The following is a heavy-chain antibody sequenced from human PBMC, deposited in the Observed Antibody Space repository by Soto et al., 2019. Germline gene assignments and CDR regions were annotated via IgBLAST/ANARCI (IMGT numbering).Heavy chain of an antibody. CDR3: ARGRYCSGGSCYPTPFDY. CDR1: GGSFSGYY. J-gene: IGHJ4*02. D-gene: IGHD2-15*01. V-gene: IGHV4-34*01. Sequence: SETLSLTCAVYGGSFSGYYWSWIRQPPGKGLEWIGEINHSGSTNYNPSLKSRVTISVDTSKNQFSLKLSSVTAADTAVYYCARGRYCSGGSCYPTPFDYWGQGTLVTVSS. CDR2: INHSGST.